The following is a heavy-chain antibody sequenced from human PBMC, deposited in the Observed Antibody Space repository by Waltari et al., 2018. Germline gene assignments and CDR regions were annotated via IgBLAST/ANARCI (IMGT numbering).Heavy chain of an antibody. Sequence: QVQLQESGPGLVKPSETLSLTCTVSGGSISSYSWSWIRQPPGKGLEWIGYIYYSGSTNYNPSLKSRVTISVDTSKNQFALKLSSVTAADTAVYYCARGVQTPPDNWFDPWGQGTLVTVSS. CDR2: IYYSGST. CDR1: GGSISSYS. V-gene: IGHV4-59*01. D-gene: IGHD1-1*01. CDR3: ARGVQTPPDNWFDP. J-gene: IGHJ5*02.